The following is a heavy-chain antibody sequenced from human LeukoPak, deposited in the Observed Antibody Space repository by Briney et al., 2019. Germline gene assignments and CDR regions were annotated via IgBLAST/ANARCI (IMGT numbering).Heavy chain of an antibody. D-gene: IGHD2-15*01. CDR1: GFTFSSYG. Sequence: GGSLRLSCAASGFTFSSYGMHWVRQAPGKGLEWVAVVWYDGSNKYYADSVKGRFTISRDNSKNTLYLQMNSLRAEDTAVYYCARDCSGGSCYSFDYWGQGTLVTVSS. V-gene: IGHV3-33*01. CDR3: ARDCSGGSCYSFDY. CDR2: VWYDGSNK. J-gene: IGHJ4*02.